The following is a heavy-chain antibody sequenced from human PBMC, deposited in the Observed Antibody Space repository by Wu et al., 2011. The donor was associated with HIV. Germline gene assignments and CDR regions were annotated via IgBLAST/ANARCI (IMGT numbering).Heavy chain of an antibody. CDR2: IIPIFGTS. J-gene: IGHJ6*03. CDR1: SSYA. Sequence: SSYAVSWVRQAPGQGLEYDGGIIPIFGTSNYPQKFQGRVTITFHESSNTAHMELSTLGSEDTAIYYCASTDCSSTSCYGHYYYYMDVWGKGTTVTVSS. CDR3: ASTDCSSTSCYGHYYYYMDV. D-gene: IGHD2-2*01. V-gene: IGHV1-69*01.